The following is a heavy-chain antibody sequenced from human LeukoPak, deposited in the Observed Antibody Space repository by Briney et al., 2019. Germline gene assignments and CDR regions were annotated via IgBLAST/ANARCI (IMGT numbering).Heavy chain of an antibody. Sequence: ASVKVSCKASGYAFTSYYMHWVRQAPGQGLEWMGRINPNSGGTNYAQKFQGRVTMTRDTSISTAYMELSRLRSDDTAVYYCARESARGPRGFDYWGQGTLVTVSS. V-gene: IGHV1-2*06. CDR1: GYAFTSYY. CDR2: INPNSGGT. CDR3: ARESARGPRGFDY. J-gene: IGHJ4*02.